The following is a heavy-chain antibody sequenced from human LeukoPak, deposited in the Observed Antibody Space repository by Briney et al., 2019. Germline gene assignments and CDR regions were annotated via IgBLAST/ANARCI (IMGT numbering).Heavy chain of an antibody. CDR3: ATDNSGSSGWY. CDR1: GGSISYYY. J-gene: IGHJ4*02. V-gene: IGHV4-59*01. Sequence: SETLSLTCTVPGGSISYYYWTWIRQPPGKGLEWIGYIYYSGNTNYNPSLESRVTISVDTSKNQFSLKLSSVTAEDTAVYYCATDNSGSSGWYWGQGTLVTVSS. CDR2: IYYSGNT. D-gene: IGHD6-19*01.